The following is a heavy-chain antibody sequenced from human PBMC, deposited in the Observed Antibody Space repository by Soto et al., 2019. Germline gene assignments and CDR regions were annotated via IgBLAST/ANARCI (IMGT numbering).Heavy chain of an antibody. V-gene: IGHV3-74*01. CDR2: INSDGSST. D-gene: IGHD6-13*01. CDR3: ARPQRSASGTYWCDP. J-gene: IGHJ5*02. Sequence: GGSLRLSCAASGFTFSSYWMHWVRQAPGKGLVWVSRINSDGSSTSYADYVKGRFTISRDNAKNTLYLQMNSLRAEDTAVYYCARPQRSASGTYWCDPWGQGTLFTIAS. CDR1: GFTFSSYW.